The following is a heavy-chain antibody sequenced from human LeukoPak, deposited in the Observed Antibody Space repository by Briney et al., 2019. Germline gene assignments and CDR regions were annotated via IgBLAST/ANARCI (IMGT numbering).Heavy chain of an antibody. Sequence: GRSLRLSCAASGFTFSSYGMHWVRQAPGKGLEWVAVIWYDGSNKYYADSVKGRFTISRDNSKNTLYLQMNSLRAEDTALYYCARDLRGRYGSGSPRGFHPSHWGQGTLVTVSS. D-gene: IGHD3-10*01. CDR3: ARDLRGRYGSGSPRGFHPSH. CDR1: GFTFSSYG. V-gene: IGHV3-33*01. CDR2: IWYDGSNK. J-gene: IGHJ4*02.